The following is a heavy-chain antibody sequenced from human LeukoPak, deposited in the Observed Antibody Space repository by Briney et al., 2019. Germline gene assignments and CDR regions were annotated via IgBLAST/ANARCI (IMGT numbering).Heavy chain of an antibody. V-gene: IGHV3-21*01. CDR2: IGSGSDYT. CDR3: TRDSLPCRTGSCYSGPDYYGMGV. D-gene: IGHD2-15*01. Sequence: PGGSLRLSCAASGFTFSDFNMNWVCQAPGKGLEWVSSIGSGSDYTYYADSVKGRFTVSRDNAKNSLFLQMNSLRAADTAVYYCTRDSLPCRTGSCYSGPDYYGMGVWGQGTTVTVSS. J-gene: IGHJ6*02. CDR1: GFTFSDFN.